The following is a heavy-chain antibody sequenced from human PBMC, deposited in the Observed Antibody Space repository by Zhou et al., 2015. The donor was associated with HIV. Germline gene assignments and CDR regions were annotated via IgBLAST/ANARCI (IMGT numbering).Heavy chain of an antibody. J-gene: IGHJ1*01. D-gene: IGHD3-10*01. CDR1: GYTFTAYY. CDR2: INCNSGDT. CDR3: ARSRPAGRGELLQH. V-gene: IGHV1-2*02. Sequence: QVQLVQSGADVKKTGASVKVSCKASGYTFTAYYMHWVRQAPGQGLEWMGWINCNSGDTNYAQKFQGRVTLTRDTSISTAYMEVSRLTSGDTALYYCARSRPAGRGELLQHVGPG.